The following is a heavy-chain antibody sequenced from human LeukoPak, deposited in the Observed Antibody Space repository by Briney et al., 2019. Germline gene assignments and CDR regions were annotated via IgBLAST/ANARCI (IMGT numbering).Heavy chain of an antibody. D-gene: IGHD3-22*01. J-gene: IGHJ4*02. Sequence: GGSLRLSCAASGFTFSSYAMSWVRQAPGKGLDWVSWISTSGGSSSYADSVKGRFTISRDNPRNTLYMQMNSLRAEDTALYYCAIMHPYYDGSGYWVQWGQGTLVTVSS. CDR1: GFTFSSYA. CDR2: ISTSGGSS. CDR3: AIMHPYYDGSGYWVQ. V-gene: IGHV3-23*01.